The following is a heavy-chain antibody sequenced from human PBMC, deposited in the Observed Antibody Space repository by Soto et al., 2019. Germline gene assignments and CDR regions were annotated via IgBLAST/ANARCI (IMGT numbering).Heavy chain of an antibody. D-gene: IGHD3-22*01. CDR1: GGSISSNNYY. CDR2: IYYSGST. CDR3: ARSLTYYYDSSGYYYLAPRSFDY. Sequence: SETLCLTCSVSGGSISSNNYYWGWIRQPPGKGLEWIGCIYYSGSTYYNPSLKSRVTISVDTSKNQFSLKLSSVTAADTAVYYCARSLTYYYDSSGYYYLAPRSFDYWGQGTLVTVSS. V-gene: IGHV4-39*01. J-gene: IGHJ4*02.